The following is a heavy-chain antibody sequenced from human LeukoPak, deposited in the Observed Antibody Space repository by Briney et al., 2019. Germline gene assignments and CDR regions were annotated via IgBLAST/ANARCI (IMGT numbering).Heavy chain of an antibody. V-gene: IGHV4-59*05. CDR1: GVSISSYY. D-gene: IGHD2-15*01. CDR2: IYYSGST. J-gene: IGHJ4*02. CDR3: ASTRKYCSGGSCYRDHFDY. Sequence: SATLSLTCTASGVSISSYYWSWIRQPPGKGLEWIGSIYYSGSTYYNPSLKSRVTISVDTSKNQFSLKLSSVTAADTAVYYCASTRKYCSGGSCYRDHFDYWGQGTLVTVSS.